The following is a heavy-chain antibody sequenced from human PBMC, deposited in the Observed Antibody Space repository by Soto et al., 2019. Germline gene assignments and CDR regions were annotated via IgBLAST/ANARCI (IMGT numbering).Heavy chain of an antibody. Sequence: SVKVSCKASGGTFDSYVISWLRQAPGQGLEWMGGIMPIFGTPNYAQKFRGRVTISADETTSTAYLELSSLTSDDTAVYYCARVHSSGIFYFVDPWGQGTLVTVSS. CDR1: GGTFDSYV. CDR3: ARVHSSGIFYFVDP. V-gene: IGHV1-69*13. J-gene: IGHJ5*02. D-gene: IGHD3-10*01. CDR2: IMPIFGTP.